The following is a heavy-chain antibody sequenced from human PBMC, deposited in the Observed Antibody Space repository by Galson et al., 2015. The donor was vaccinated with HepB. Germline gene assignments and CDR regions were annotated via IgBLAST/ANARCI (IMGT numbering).Heavy chain of an antibody. D-gene: IGHD3-10*01. CDR2: IIPLVGII. CDR3: ASSGSGSNYFGKKH. Sequence: SVKVSCKASGGMFNRYTISWVRQAPGQGLEWVGRIIPLVGIINYTQKFQGRVTITADMSTSTTYMELSSLSSEDTAIYFCASSGSGSNYFGKKHWCQGTPISVSS. CDR1: GGMFNRYT. J-gene: IGHJ1*01. V-gene: IGHV1-69*02.